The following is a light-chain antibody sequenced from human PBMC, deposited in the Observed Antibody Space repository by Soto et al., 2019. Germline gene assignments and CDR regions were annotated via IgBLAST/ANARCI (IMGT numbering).Light chain of an antibody. CDR2: KAS. CDR1: QSISSW. J-gene: IGKJ2*01. CDR3: QQYNSYSTYT. Sequence: DIQMTQSPSTLSASVGDRVTITCRASQSISSWLAWCQQKPGKAPKLLIYKASSLESGVPSRFSGSGSGTEFTLTISSLQPDDFATYYCQQYNSYSTYTFGQGTKLEIK. V-gene: IGKV1-5*03.